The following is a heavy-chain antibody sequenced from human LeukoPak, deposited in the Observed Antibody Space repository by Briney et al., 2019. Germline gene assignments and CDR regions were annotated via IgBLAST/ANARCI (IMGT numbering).Heavy chain of an antibody. J-gene: IGHJ4*02. Sequence: PGGSLRLSCAASGFTFSSYGMHWVRQAPGKGLEWVAVISYDGSNKYYADSVKGRFTISRDNSKNTLYLQMNSLRAEDTAVYYCAKSSIAAATFDYWGQGTLVTVSS. V-gene: IGHV3-30*18. CDR1: GFTFSSYG. CDR2: ISYDGSNK. D-gene: IGHD6-25*01. CDR3: AKSSIAAATFDY.